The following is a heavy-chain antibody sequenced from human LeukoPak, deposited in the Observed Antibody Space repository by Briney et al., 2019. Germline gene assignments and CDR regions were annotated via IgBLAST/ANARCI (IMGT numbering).Heavy chain of an antibody. Sequence: GRSLRLSCAASGFTFSSYGMHWVRQAPGKGLEWVAVIWYDGSNKYYGDSVKGRFTISRDNSKNTLYLQMNSLRAEDTAVYYCAKDGSAMVRGVTAEYYFDYWGQGTLVTVSS. CDR3: AKDGSAMVRGVTAEYYFDY. J-gene: IGHJ4*02. V-gene: IGHV3-33*06. CDR2: IWYDGSNK. CDR1: GFTFSSYG. D-gene: IGHD3-10*01.